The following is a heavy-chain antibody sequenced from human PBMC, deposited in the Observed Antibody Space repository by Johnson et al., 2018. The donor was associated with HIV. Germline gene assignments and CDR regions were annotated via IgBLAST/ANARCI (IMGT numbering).Heavy chain of an antibody. CDR1: GFTFSAYA. V-gene: IGHV3-30-3*01. Sequence: VQLVESGGGVVQRGRSLRLSCAASGFTFSAYAVHWVRQAPGKGLEWLAVISYDGSNKYYADSVKGRFTISRDNSKNTLYLQMNSLRAEDTAVYYCTTDLVYYDILTGYFVTMHADAFDIWGQGAMVTVSS. D-gene: IGHD3-9*01. CDR2: ISYDGSNK. J-gene: IGHJ3*02. CDR3: TTDLVYYDILTGYFVTMHADAFDI.